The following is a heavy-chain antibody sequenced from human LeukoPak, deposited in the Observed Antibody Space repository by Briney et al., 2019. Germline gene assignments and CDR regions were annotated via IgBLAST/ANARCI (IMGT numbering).Heavy chain of an antibody. CDR1: GGSISSSNW. CDR3: SQWLVGSDAFDI. D-gene: IGHD6-19*01. Sequence: SETLTLTCAVSGGSISSSNWWSWVRQPPGKGLEWIGEIYHSGSTNYDPSFKSRVTISVDKSKNQFSLKLSSVTAADTAVYYCSQWLVGSDAFDIWGQGTMVTVSS. J-gene: IGHJ3*02. CDR2: IYHSGST. V-gene: IGHV4-4*02.